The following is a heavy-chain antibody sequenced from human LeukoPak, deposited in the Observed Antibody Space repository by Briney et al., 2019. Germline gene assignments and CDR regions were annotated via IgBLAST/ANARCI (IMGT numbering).Heavy chain of an antibody. J-gene: IGHJ4*02. CDR2: IKPDSGGI. Sequence: ASVKVSCKASGYTFTGYYMHWVRQAPGQGLEWMGWIKPDSGGIKYAQEFQGRVTMTRDTSINTAYMELSSLRSDDTAIYYCARDPVDGYSHFDYWGQGTLVTVSP. D-gene: IGHD5-24*01. CDR3: ARDPVDGYSHFDY. CDR1: GYTFTGYY. V-gene: IGHV1-2*02.